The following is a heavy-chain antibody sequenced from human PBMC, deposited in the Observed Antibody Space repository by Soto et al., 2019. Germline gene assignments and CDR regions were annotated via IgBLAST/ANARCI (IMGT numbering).Heavy chain of an antibody. D-gene: IGHD3-16*02. Sequence: AETLSLTCAVSGYSISSGYYWGWIRQPPGKGLEWIGSIYHSGSTYYNPSLKSRVTISVDTSKNQFSLKLSSVTAADTAVYYCARDGRLRLGELSPTFDYWGQGTLVTVSS. CDR1: GYSISSGYY. CDR2: IYHSGST. J-gene: IGHJ4*02. CDR3: ARDGRLRLGELSPTFDY. V-gene: IGHV4-38-2*02.